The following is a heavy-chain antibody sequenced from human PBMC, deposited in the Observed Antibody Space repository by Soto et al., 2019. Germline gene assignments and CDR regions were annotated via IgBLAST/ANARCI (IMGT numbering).Heavy chain of an antibody. CDR3: AKAHVQTAMVTNVDY. CDR2: MSYDGSNK. Sequence: QVQLVESGGGVVQPGRSLRLSCAASGFTFSSCGMHWVRQAPGKGLEWVAVMSYDGSNKYYADSVKGRFIISRDNSKDKLYLQMNSLRAEDTAVYYCAKAHVQTAMVTNVDYWGQGTLVTVSS. D-gene: IGHD5-18*01. J-gene: IGHJ4*02. CDR1: GFTFSSCG. V-gene: IGHV3-30*18.